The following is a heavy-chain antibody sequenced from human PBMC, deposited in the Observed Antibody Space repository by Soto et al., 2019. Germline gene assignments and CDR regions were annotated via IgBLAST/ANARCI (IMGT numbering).Heavy chain of an antibody. V-gene: IGHV3-23*01. CDR3: ARRGSGSYYDY. CDR2: ISGSGGST. J-gene: IGHJ4*02. CDR1: GFTFSSYA. Sequence: EVQLLESGGGLVQPGGSLRLSCAASGFTFSSYAMRWVRQAPVKGLEWVSVISGSGGSTYYADSVKGRFTISRDNSKNTLYLQMNGLRAEDTAVYYCARRGSGSYYDYWGQGTLVTVSS. D-gene: IGHD1-26*01.